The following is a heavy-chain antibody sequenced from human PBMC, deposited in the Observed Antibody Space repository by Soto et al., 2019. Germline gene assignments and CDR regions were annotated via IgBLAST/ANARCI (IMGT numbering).Heavy chain of an antibody. V-gene: IGHV1-69*08. CDR1: GGTFSSYT. CDR2: IIPILGIA. CDR3: TRERAASRGYSYAKKGEIDDFYI. Sequence: QVQLVQSGAEVKKPGSSVKVSCKASGGTFSSYTISWVRQAPGQGLEWMGRIIPILGIANYAQKFQGRVTITADKSTSTAYMELSSLISEATAVYYCTRERAASRGYSYAKKGEIDDFYIWGQGTIVTVSS. D-gene: IGHD5-18*01. J-gene: IGHJ3*02.